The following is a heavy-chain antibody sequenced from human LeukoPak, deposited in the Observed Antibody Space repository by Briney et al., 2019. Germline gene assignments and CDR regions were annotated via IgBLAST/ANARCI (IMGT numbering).Heavy chain of an antibody. D-gene: IGHD2-2*01. CDR1: GFTFSDYY. Sequence: GGSLRLSCAASGFTFSDYYMSWIRQAPGKGLEWVSYISSSGSTIYYADSVKGRFTISRDNAKNSLYLQMNSLRAEDTAVYYCASRVVPAAILRVEEFGMDVWGQGTTVTVSS. CDR3: ASRVVPAAILRVEEFGMDV. V-gene: IGHV3-11*01. J-gene: IGHJ6*02. CDR2: ISSSGSTI.